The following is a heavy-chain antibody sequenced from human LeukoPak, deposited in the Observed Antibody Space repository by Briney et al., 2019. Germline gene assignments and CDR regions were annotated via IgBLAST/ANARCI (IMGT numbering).Heavy chain of an antibody. CDR2: ISSSGSTI. CDR3: ATRLPGIAVAGGGEFDY. CDR1: GFTFSSYE. D-gene: IGHD6-19*01. J-gene: IGHJ4*02. V-gene: IGHV3-48*03. Sequence: PGGSLRLSCAASGFTFSSYEMNWVRQAPGKGLEWVSYISSSGSTIYYADSVKGRFTISRDNAKNSLYLQMNSLRAEDTAVYYCATRLPGIAVAGGGEFDYWGQGTLVTVSS.